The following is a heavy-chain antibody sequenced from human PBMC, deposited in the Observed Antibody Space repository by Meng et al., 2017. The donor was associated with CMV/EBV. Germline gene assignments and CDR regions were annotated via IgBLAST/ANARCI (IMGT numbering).Heavy chain of an antibody. D-gene: IGHD1-26*01. Sequence: SAKVSCKASGGTFSSYAISWVRQAPGQGLEWMGGIIPIFGTANYAQKFQGRVTITTDESTSTAYMELSSLRSEDTAVYYCARDRCVLLTSYPTPYYYYYGMDVWGRGTTVTVSS. J-gene: IGHJ6*02. CDR2: IIPIFGTA. CDR1: GGTFSSYA. CDR3: ARDRCVLLTSYPTPYYYYYGMDV. V-gene: IGHV1-69*05.